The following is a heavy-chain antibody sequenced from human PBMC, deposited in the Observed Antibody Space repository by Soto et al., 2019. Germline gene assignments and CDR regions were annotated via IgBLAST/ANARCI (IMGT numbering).Heavy chain of an antibody. CDR3: ARQRDWVVRGVIISKNWFDP. CDR1: GGSISSYY. CDR2: IYYSGST. J-gene: IGHJ5*02. V-gene: IGHV4-59*01. Sequence: SETLSLTCTVSGGSISSYYWSWIRQPPGKGLEWIGYIYYSGSTNYNPSLKSRVTISVDTSKNQFSLKLSSVTAADTAVYYCARQRDWVVRGVIISKNWFDPWGQGTLVTVSS. D-gene: IGHD3-10*01.